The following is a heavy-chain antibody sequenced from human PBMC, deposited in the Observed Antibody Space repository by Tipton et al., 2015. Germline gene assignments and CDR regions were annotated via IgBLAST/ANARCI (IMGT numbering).Heavy chain of an antibody. D-gene: IGHD1-1*01. CDR3: ARENAYYYGMDV. CDR1: GTSLSGFY. V-gene: IGHV4-59*01. CDR2: IRYRGGT. Sequence: TLSLTCTVSGTSLSGFYWTWIRQPPGKGLEWIGYIRYRGGTNYKPSLRGRVSISLDISKNHFSLKLRSVTAADTAMYFCARENAYYYGMDVWGQGTTVTVSS. J-gene: IGHJ6*02.